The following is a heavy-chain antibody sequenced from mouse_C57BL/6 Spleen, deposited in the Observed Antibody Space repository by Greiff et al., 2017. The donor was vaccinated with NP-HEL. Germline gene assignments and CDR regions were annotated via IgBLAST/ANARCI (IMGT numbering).Heavy chain of an antibody. CDR3: ARGEELYDGYYDY. Sequence: QVHVKQPGAELVKPGASVKMSCKASGYTFTSYWITWVKQRPGQGLEWIGDIYPGSGSTNYNEKFKSKATLTVDTSSSTAYMQLSSLTSEDSAVYYCARGEELYDGYYDYWGQGTTLTVSS. D-gene: IGHD2-3*01. CDR2: IYPGSGST. V-gene: IGHV1-55*01. J-gene: IGHJ2*01. CDR1: GYTFTSYW.